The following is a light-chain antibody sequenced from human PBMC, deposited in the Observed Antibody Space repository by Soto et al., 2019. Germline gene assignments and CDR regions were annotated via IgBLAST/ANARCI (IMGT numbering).Light chain of an antibody. J-gene: IGLJ1*01. V-gene: IGLV2-14*01. CDR2: EVT. CDR3: CSYTASITYV. CDR1: TSDVGGYNY. Sequence: QSALTQPASVSGSLGQSVTISCTGTTSDVGGYNYVSWYQQHPGKAPILMIYEVTNRPSGVSNRFSGSKSGNTASLTISGLQVEDEADYYCCSYTASITYVFGTGTKLTVL.